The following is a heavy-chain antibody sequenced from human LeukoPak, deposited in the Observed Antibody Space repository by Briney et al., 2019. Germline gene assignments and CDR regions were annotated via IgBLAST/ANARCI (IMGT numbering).Heavy chain of an antibody. J-gene: IGHJ4*02. Sequence: PGGSLRLSCAAPGFTFSNAWMTWVRQAPGKGLEWVGHIKSKSDGETTDYAAPVKGRFTISRDDTKKTVFLQMNSLEIEDTAVYYCTTPPGYYATSPFDYWGPGTLVTVSS. CDR2: IKSKSDGETT. D-gene: IGHD3-10*01. V-gene: IGHV3-15*01. CDR1: GFTFSNAW. CDR3: TTPPGYYATSPFDY.